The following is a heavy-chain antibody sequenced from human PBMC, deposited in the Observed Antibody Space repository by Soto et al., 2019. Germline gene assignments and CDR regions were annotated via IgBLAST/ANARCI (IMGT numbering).Heavy chain of an antibody. CDR2: ISSSSSYT. D-gene: IGHD3-22*01. CDR1: GFTFSDYY. CDR3: ARGHSYYDSSGYYFGAFEI. Sequence: GGSLRLSCAASGFTFSDYYMSWIRQAPGKGLEWVSYISSSSSYTNYADSVKGRFTISRDNAKNSLYLQMNSLRAEDTAVYYCARGHSYYDSSGYYFGAFEIWGQGTMVTVSS. J-gene: IGHJ3*02. V-gene: IGHV3-11*06.